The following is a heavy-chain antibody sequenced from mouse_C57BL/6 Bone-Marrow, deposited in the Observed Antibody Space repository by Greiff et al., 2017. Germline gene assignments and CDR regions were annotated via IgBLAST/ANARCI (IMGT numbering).Heavy chain of an antibody. J-gene: IGHJ2*01. Sequence: VQLQQPGTELVRPGASVKLSCKASGYTFTSYCMHWVKQRPGQGLEWIGNINPSNGGTNYNEKFKSKATLTADTSSSTAYMQLSSLTSEDSAVYYCVHARMYYYVCYFDYWGQGTMLTVS. CDR3: VHARMYYYVCYFDY. CDR1: GYTFTSYC. D-gene: IGHD1-1*01. V-gene: IGHV1-53*01. CDR2: INPSNGGT.